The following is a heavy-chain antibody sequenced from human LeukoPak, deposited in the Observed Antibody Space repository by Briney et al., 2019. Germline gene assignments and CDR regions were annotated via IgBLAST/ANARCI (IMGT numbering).Heavy chain of an antibody. CDR3: ARDGAAAGRYYYYMDV. V-gene: IGHV1-2*02. D-gene: IGHD6-13*01. Sequence: ASVKVSCKASGYTFTGYYMHWVRQAPGQGLEWMGWINPNSGGTNYAQKFQGRVTMTRDTSISTAYMELSRLRSDDTAVYYCARDGAAAGRYYYYMDVWGKGTTVTVSS. CDR1: GYTFTGYY. J-gene: IGHJ6*03. CDR2: INPNSGGT.